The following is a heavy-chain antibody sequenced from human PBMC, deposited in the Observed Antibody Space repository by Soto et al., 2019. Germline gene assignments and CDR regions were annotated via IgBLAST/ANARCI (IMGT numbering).Heavy chain of an antibody. CDR3: ARGSKATTDYYYYMDV. V-gene: IGHV4-31*03. CDR1: NVSVSSGGYY. CDR2: IYYSGST. Sequence: SETLSLTCTVSNVSVSSGGYYWTWIRQHPGKGLEWIGYIYYSGSTYYNPSLKSRVTMSVDTSKNQFSLKLSSVTAADTAVYYCARGSKATTDYYYYMDVWGKGTTVTVSS. J-gene: IGHJ6*03. D-gene: IGHD5-12*01.